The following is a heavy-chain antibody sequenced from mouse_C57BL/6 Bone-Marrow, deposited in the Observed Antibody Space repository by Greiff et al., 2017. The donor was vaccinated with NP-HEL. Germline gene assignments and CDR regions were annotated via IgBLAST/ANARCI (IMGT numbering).Heavy chain of an antibody. CDR1: GYSITSGYY. J-gene: IGHJ3*01. V-gene: IGHV3-6*01. D-gene: IGHD2-1*01. CDR2: ISYDGSN. CDR3: ARGGNYSAWFAY. Sequence: ESGPGLVKPSQSLSLTCSVTGYSITSGYYWNWIRQFPGNKLEWMGYISYDGSNNYNPSLKNRISLTRDTSKNQFFLKLNSVTTEDTATYYCARGGNYSAWFAYWGQGTLVTVSA.